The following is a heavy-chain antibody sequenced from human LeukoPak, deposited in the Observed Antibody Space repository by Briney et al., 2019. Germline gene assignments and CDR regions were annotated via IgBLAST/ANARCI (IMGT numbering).Heavy chain of an antibody. CDR1: GGSISSNTYY. CDR2: INYSGTT. V-gene: IGHV4-39*07. D-gene: IGHD3-10*01. CDR3: AKDPRGILYYYGSGSNY. Sequence: SETLSLTCSVSGGSISSNTYYWGWIRQPPGKGLEWIATINYSGTTHYNPSLKSRVTISADTSNNQLSLKLNSLTAADTAVYYCAKDPRGILYYYGSGSNYWGQGTLVTVSS. J-gene: IGHJ4*02.